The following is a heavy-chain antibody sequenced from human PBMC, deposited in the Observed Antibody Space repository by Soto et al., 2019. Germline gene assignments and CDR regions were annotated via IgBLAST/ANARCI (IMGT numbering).Heavy chain of an antibody. J-gene: IGHJ4*02. Sequence: QITLKESGPTLVKPTQTLTLTCTFSGFSLSTSGVGVGWIRQPPGKALEWLTFIYWDDDKRNSPFLKSRLTITKDTSKNHVVLTMTNMDPVDTATYYCAHHVVAGITYYFDSWGQGTLVTVSS. V-gene: IGHV2-5*02. CDR2: IYWDDDK. CDR3: AHHVVAGITYYFDS. D-gene: IGHD2-15*01. CDR1: GFSLSTSGVG.